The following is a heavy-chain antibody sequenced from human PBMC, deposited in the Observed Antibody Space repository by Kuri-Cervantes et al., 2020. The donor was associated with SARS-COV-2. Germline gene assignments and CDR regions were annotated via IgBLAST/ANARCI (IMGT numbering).Heavy chain of an antibody. CDR3: ARGFELLRDFDL. V-gene: IGHV3-30-3*01. CDR2: TTDDGTNK. J-gene: IGHJ2*01. CDR1: GFTFSTYT. Sequence: GGSLRLSCAASGFTFSTYTMHWVRQAPGKGLEWVAVTTDDGTNKYYADSVKGRFTISRDNSKNTLYLQMSSLRTEDTAVYYCARGFELLRDFDLWGRGTLVTVSS. D-gene: IGHD1-7*01.